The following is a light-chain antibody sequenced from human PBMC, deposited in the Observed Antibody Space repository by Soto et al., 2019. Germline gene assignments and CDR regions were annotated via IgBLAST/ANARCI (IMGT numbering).Light chain of an antibody. Sequence: SYELTQPPSVSVALGQTARITCGGGYIGSKNVHWYQQKPGQAPVLVIYKNNNRPSGIPERFSGSNSGSTATLTISRAQAGDEADYYCQVWVSSIYVFGTGTKLTVL. CDR1: YIGSKN. V-gene: IGLV3-9*01. J-gene: IGLJ1*01. CDR2: KNN. CDR3: QVWVSSIYV.